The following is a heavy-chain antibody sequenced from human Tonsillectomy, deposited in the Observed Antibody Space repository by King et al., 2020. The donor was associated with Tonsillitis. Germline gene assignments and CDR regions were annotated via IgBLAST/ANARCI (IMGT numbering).Heavy chain of an antibody. Sequence: QLQESGPGLVKPSETLSLTCTVSGGSISSSDHYWAWIRQPPGKGLEWIGYMYYSGTIFYNPSLKSRITISGGTSENRFSLKLSSVTAADTAVYFCARSVSGSFDYWGLGALVTVSS. V-gene: IGHV4-39*01. D-gene: IGHD1-26*01. J-gene: IGHJ4*02. CDR3: ARSVSGSFDY. CDR1: GGSISSSDHY. CDR2: MYYSGTI.